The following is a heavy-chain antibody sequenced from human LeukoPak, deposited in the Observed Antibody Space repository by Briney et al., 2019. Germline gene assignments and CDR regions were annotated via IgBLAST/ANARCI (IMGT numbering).Heavy chain of an antibody. CDR2: INSDGSST. J-gene: IGHJ4*02. Sequence: PGGSLRLSCAASVFTFSSYWMHWVRQAPGKGLVWVSRINSDGSSTSYADSVKGRFTISRDNAKNTLYLQMNSLRAEDTAVYYCARGVIGYSGSCIPKPIDHWGQGTLVTVSS. D-gene: IGHD1-26*01. V-gene: IGHV3-74*01. CDR1: VFTFSSYW. CDR3: ARGVIGYSGSCIPKPIDH.